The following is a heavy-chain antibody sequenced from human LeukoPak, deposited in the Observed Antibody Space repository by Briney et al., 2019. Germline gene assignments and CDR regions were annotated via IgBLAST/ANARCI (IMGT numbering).Heavy chain of an antibody. CDR1: GDSVSSNSAG. J-gene: IGHJ6*03. CDR3: ARVDSSGLGWDYYYYMDV. Sequence: SQTLSLTCAISGDSVSSNSAGWSWIRQSPSRGLEWLGRTYYRSKWYIDYAVSVKSRITINPDTSKNQFSLQLNSVTPEDTAVYYCARVDSSGLGWDYYYYMDVWGKGTTVTVSS. V-gene: IGHV6-1*01. D-gene: IGHD3-22*01. CDR2: TYYRSKWYI.